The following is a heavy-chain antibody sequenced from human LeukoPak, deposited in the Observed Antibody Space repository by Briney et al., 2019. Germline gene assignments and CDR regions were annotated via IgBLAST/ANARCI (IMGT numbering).Heavy chain of an antibody. Sequence: GGSLRLSCAASRFTFSNSAMSWVRQAPGKGLEWVSTLSGSGITTYYADSVTGRFTISRDNSKNTLYLQMNSLRAEDTAVYYCAKWIYSSGWSYFDYWGHGTLVTVSS. CDR3: AKWIYSSGWSYFDY. J-gene: IGHJ4*01. CDR2: LSGSGITT. D-gene: IGHD6-19*01. V-gene: IGHV3-23*01. CDR1: RFTFSNSA.